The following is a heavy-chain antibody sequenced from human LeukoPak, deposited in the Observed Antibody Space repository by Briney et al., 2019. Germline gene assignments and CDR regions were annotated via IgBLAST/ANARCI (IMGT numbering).Heavy chain of an antibody. V-gene: IGHV3-23*01. CDR2: ISGSGGST. J-gene: IGHJ4*02. CDR3: AKEERQWLVRVRGPKDYFDY. Sequence: PGGSLTLSCAASGFTFSSYAMSWVRQAPGPGQERVSAISGSGGSTYYADSVKGRFTISRDNSKNTLYLQMNSLRAEDTAVNYWAKEERQWLVRVRGPKDYFDYWGQGTLVTVSS. CDR1: GFTFSSYA. D-gene: IGHD6-19*01.